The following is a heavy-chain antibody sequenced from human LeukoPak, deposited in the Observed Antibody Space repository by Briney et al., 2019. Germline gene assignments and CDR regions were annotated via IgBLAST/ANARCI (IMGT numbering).Heavy chain of an antibody. CDR2: IYHSGST. D-gene: IGHD2-21*02. J-gene: IGHJ4*02. CDR3: ARGWRSWGAYCGGDCYTEYFDY. CDR1: GDSISSGGYS. V-gene: IGHV4-30-2*01. Sequence: TPSETLSLTCAVSGDSISSGGYSWSWIRQPPGKGLEWIGYIYHSGSTYYNPSLKSRVTISVDRSKNQFSLKLSSVTAADTAVYYCARGWRSWGAYCGGDCYTEYFDYWGQGTLVTVSS.